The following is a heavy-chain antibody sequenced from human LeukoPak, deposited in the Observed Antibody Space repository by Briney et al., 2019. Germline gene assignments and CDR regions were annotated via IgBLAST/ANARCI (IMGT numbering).Heavy chain of an antibody. J-gene: IGHJ4*02. D-gene: IGHD3-10*01. CDR3: AKSVYHSGNY. CDR1: GFTIITYG. V-gene: IGHV3-23*01. Sequence: GGSLRLSCAPSGFTIITYGMSWVRQAPGKGMEWVSSISGGTTYYADSVKGRFTISRDNSKNTVSLQMNSLRAEDTAVYYCAKSVYHSGNYWGQGTLVTVSS. CDR2: ISGGTT.